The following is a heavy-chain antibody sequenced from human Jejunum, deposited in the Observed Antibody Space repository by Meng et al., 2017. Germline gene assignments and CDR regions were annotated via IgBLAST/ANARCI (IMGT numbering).Heavy chain of an antibody. CDR1: GGSISGYF. V-gene: IGHV4-34*02. J-gene: IGHJ4*02. D-gene: IGHD1-26*01. Sequence: QVQLKQWGAGLFKPSETPSLTWAVYGGSISGYFWSWIRQAPGEGLEWVGEFTRGGTTNYNPSLKSRVTISADTSKNQFSLTLSSVSAADTAVYYCARHEVDFDNWGQGTLVTSPQ. CDR3: ARHEVDFDN. CDR2: FTRGGTT.